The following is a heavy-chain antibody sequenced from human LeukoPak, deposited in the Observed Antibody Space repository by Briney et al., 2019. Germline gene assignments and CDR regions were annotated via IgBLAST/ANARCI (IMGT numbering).Heavy chain of an antibody. D-gene: IGHD5-18*01. V-gene: IGHV3-21*01. J-gene: IGHJ4*02. CDR1: GFTFSSYG. Sequence: GGSLRLSCAASGFTFSSYGMNWVRQAPGKGLEWVSSISSSSSYIYYADSVKGRFTISRDNAKNSLYLQMNSLRAEDTAVYYCASRGGDTAMVIDFDYWGQGTLVTVSS. CDR2: ISSSSSYI. CDR3: ASRGGDTAMVIDFDY.